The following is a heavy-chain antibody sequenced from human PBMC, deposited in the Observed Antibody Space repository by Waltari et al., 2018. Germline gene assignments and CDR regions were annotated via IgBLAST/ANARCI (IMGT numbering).Heavy chain of an antibody. D-gene: IGHD1-1*01. CDR1: GYTFIDHY. CDR2: INPKSGGT. J-gene: IGHJ5*01. V-gene: IGHV1-2*02. Sequence: QVQLVQAGGDVREPGASVKVSCKAFGYTFIDHYMHWVRQAPGQGLEWMGVINPKSGGTLYAQNFQGRVTMTRDTSINTVYMDRSRLTFHDTAVYFCARGTGTSWFDSWGQGTLVTVSS. CDR3: ARGTGTSWFDS.